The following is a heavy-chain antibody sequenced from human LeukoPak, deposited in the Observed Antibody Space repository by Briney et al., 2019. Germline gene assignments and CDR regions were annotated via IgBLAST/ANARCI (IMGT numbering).Heavy chain of an antibody. CDR1: GFTFGDHL. J-gene: IGHJ4*02. CDR2: IKTKASGGTA. CDR3: TGGWFGES. V-gene: IGHV3-49*04. D-gene: IGHD3-10*01. Sequence: GGSLRLSCTASGFTFGDHLMSWVRQAPGKGLEWVGFIKTKASGGTAEYAASVKGRFTISRDDSKNIACLQMNSLKSEDTAFYYCTGGWFGESWGQGTLVTVSS.